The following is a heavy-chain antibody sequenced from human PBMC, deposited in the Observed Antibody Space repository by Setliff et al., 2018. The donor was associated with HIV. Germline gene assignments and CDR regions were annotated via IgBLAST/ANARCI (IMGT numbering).Heavy chain of an antibody. Sequence: PSETLSLTCTVSGGSISSYYWSWIRQPPGKGLEWIGYIYYSGSTNYNPSLKSRITISVDTSKNQFSLKLNSVTAADTAVYYCARDQSDWFYWGQGTLVTVSS. CDR1: GGSISSYY. D-gene: IGHD3-3*01. V-gene: IGHV4-59*01. J-gene: IGHJ4*02. CDR3: ARDQSDWFY. CDR2: IYYSGST.